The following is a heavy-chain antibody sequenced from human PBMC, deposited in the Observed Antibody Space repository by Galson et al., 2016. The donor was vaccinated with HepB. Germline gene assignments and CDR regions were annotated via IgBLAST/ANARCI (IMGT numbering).Heavy chain of an antibody. D-gene: IGHD3-22*01. V-gene: IGHV4-59*01. CDR1: TASITNFY. Sequence: SETLSLTCTVSTASITNFYWSWIRQSPEKALEWIGYVHYSGSTNYNPSLKSRVTISLDTSKNQFSLTLRSVTAADTAVYYCARDRSYYDSSFGYWGPGTLVTVSP. CDR2: VHYSGST. CDR3: ARDRSYYDSSFGY. J-gene: IGHJ4*02.